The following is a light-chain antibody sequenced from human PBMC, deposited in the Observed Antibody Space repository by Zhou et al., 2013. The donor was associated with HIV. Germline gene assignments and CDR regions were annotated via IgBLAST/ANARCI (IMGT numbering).Light chain of an antibody. CDR3: QQSFSTIS. J-gene: IGKJ3*01. CDR1: QGISTY. Sequence: DIQLTQSPSFLSASVGDRVTITCRASQGISTYLAWYQQKPGKAPKLLIQGASSLQSGVPSRFSGSGSGTDFTLTINSLQPEDFATYYCQQSFSTISFGPGTKVEIK. V-gene: IGKV1-39*01. CDR2: GAS.